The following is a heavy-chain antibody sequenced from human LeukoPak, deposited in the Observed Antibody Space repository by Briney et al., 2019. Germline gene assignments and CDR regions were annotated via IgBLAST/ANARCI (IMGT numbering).Heavy chain of an antibody. J-gene: IGHJ4*02. CDR1: GFTFSDFW. V-gene: IGHV3-7*01. CDR3: ARDRIYYDILTGYLPLDY. Sequence: GGSLRLSCAAPGFTFSDFWMTWVHQAPGKGLEWVANIKQDGSEKFYVDSVKGRFTISRDNSKTSLYLQMSSLRAEDTAVYFCARDRIYYDILTGYLPLDYWGRGTLVAVSS. CDR2: IKQDGSEK. D-gene: IGHD3-9*01.